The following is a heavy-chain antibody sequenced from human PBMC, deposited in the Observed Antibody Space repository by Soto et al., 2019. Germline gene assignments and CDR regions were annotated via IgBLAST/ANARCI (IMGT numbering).Heavy chain of an antibody. CDR1: GFTFDDYV. V-gene: IGHV3-9*01. D-gene: IGHD6-13*01. CDR2: ISWNSGSI. J-gene: IGHJ5*02. Sequence: EVQLVESGGGLVQPGRSLRLSCAASGFTFDDYVMHWVRQAPGKGLEWVSGISWNSGSIGYADSVKGRFTISRDNAKNSLYLQMNSLRAEDTALYYCAKDSAAAGTWWFDPWGQGTLVTVSS. CDR3: AKDSAAAGTWWFDP.